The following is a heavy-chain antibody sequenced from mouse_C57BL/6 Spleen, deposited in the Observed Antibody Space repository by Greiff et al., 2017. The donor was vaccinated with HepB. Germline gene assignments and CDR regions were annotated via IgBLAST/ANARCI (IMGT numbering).Heavy chain of an antibody. CDR2: IWSGGST. Sequence: VKLQESGPGLVQPSQSLSITCTVSGFSLTSYGVHWVRQSPGKGLEWLGVIWSGGSTDYNAAFISRLSISKDNSKSQVFFKMNSLQADDTAIYYCARSELGWDLYYFDYWGQGTTLTVSS. CDR1: GFSLTSYG. V-gene: IGHV2-2*01. D-gene: IGHD4-1*01. CDR3: ARSELGWDLYYFDY. J-gene: IGHJ2*01.